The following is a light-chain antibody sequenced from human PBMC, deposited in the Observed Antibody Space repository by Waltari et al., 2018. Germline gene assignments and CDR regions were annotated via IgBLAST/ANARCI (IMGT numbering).Light chain of an antibody. Sequence: QSALTQPASVSGSPGQSITISCTGTSSDVGGYNYVSWYQQHPGKAPKLMIYEVSKRPSGVSKRCSGSKSGNTASLTISGRQAEDEADYYCSAYTSSSTLVFGGGTKLTVL. CDR1: SSDVGGYNY. CDR3: SAYTSSSTLV. CDR2: EVS. V-gene: IGLV2-14*01. J-gene: IGLJ2*01.